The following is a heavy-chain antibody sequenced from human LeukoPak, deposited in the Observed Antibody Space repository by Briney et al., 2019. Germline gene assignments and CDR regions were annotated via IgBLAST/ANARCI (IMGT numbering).Heavy chain of an antibody. CDR2: IYYSGST. CDR3: ARGILYYDILTGYLLYYFDY. CDR1: GGSIRSYY. D-gene: IGHD3-9*01. J-gene: IGHJ4*02. V-gene: IGHV4-59*08. Sequence: SETLSLTCTVSGGSIRSYYWSWIRQPPGKGLEWIGYIYYSGSTNYNPSLKSRVTISVDTSKNQFSLKLSSVTAADTAVYYCARGILYYDILTGYLLYYFDYWGQGALVTVSS.